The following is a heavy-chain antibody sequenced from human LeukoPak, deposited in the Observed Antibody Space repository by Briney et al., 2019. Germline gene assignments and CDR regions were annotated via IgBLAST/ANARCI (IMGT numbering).Heavy chain of an antibody. CDR1: GGSTSSYY. CDR2: IYYSGST. J-gene: IGHJ5*02. Sequence: SETLSLTCTVSGGSTSSYYWSWIRQSPGKGLEWIGFIYYSGSTNYNPSLKSRVTMSIDTSTNRFSLKLSSVTAADTAVYYCARDRLQLQSWGQGTLVTVSS. D-gene: IGHD5-24*01. CDR3: ARDRLQLQS. V-gene: IGHV4-59*01.